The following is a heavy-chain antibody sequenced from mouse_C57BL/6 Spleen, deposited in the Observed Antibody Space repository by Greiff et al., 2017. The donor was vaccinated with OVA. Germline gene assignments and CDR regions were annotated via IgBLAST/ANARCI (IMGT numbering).Heavy chain of an antibody. CDR3: TYYYGSSYWYFDV. CDR2: IDPENGDT. Sequence: VQLQQSGAELVRPGASVKLSCTASGFNIKDDYMPWVKQRPEQGLEWIGWIDPENGDTDYASKFQGKVTITADTSSNPAYLQLSSLTSEDTAVYYGTYYYGSSYWYFDVWGTGTTVTVSS. V-gene: IGHV14-4*01. CDR1: GFNIKDDY. D-gene: IGHD1-1*01. J-gene: IGHJ1*03.